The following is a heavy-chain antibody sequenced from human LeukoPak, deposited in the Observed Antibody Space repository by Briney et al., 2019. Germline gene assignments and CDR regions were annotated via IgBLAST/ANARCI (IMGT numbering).Heavy chain of an antibody. CDR3: GTRGGSGGSCYSADY. J-gene: IGHJ4*02. Sequence: PGGSLSLSCAASGFTFSTYGMHWVRQRPGRGLEWLAFISYDGSYKSYADSVKGRFTISRDNPKNTLSLQMNSLSSEDPAVYYSGTRGGSGGSCYSADYWGQGTLVTVSS. V-gene: IGHV3-30*03. D-gene: IGHD2-15*01. CDR2: ISYDGSYK. CDR1: GFTFSTYG.